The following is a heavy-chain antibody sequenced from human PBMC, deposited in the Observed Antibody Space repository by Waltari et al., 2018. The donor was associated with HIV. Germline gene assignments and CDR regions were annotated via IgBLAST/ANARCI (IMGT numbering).Heavy chain of an antibody. Sequence: QIQLVQSGPGVKNPGASVKVSCKAFGYTFTTYDINWVRQAPGQGLEWMGWMNPHSGDTVSAQQFQGRLTMTRDTSMSTAFMELNNLRPEDTAIYYCARGQFTFDSWGQGALVTVSS. CDR3: ARGQFTFDS. D-gene: IGHD3-10*01. CDR1: GYTFTTYD. J-gene: IGHJ4*02. V-gene: IGHV1-8*01. CDR2: MNPHSGDT.